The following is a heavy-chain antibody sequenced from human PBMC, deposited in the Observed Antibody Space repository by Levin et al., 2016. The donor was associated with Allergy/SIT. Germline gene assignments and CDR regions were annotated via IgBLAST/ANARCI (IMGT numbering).Heavy chain of an antibody. CDR3: AEYYYDSSGDQDAFDI. CDR1: GGSISSSSYY. Sequence: SETLSLTCTVSGGSISSSSYYWGWIRRPPGKGLEWIGSIYYSGSTYYNPSLKSRVTISVDTSKNQFSLKLSSVTAADTAVYYCAEYYYDSSGDQDAFDIWGQGTMVTVSS. V-gene: IGHV4-39*01. CDR2: IYYSGST. J-gene: IGHJ3*02. D-gene: IGHD3-22*01.